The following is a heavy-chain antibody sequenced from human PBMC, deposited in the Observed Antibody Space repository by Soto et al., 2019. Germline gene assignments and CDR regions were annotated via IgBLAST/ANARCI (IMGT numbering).Heavy chain of an antibody. D-gene: IGHD3-10*01. Sequence: QVQLQESGPGLVKPSETLSLTCSVSSGSISSSYWSWIRQPPGTGMEWIGYGYYSGSTNYNPSLTSRVTISVDTSKNQLSLKLSSVTAADTAVYYCARTPFYYYGLGSHLYYFDYWDQGTLVTVSS. V-gene: IGHV4-59*01. J-gene: IGHJ4*02. CDR1: SGSISSSY. CDR2: GYYSGST. CDR3: ARTPFYYYGLGSHLYYFDY.